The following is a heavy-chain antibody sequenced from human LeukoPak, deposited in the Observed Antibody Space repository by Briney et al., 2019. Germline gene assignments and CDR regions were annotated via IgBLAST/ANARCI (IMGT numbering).Heavy chain of an antibody. Sequence: GGSLRLSCAASGFTFSSYWMSWVRQAPGKGLEWVANIKQDGSEKYYVDSVKGRFTISRDNAKNSLYLQMNSLRAEDTAVYYCARHYDNDGYYYAHFDYWGQGTLVTVSS. V-gene: IGHV3-7*05. D-gene: IGHD3-22*01. CDR1: GFTFSSYW. J-gene: IGHJ4*02. CDR2: IKQDGSEK. CDR3: ARHYDNDGYYYAHFDY.